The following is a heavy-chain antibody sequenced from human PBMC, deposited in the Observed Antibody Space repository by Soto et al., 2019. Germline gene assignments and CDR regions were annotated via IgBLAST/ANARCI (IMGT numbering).Heavy chain of an antibody. J-gene: IGHJ6*02. D-gene: IGHD4-17*01. CDR3: ATQTYGDSYVRASYYYYGMDV. V-gene: IGHV5-10-1*01. CDR1: GYSFTSYW. Sequence: GESLKISCKGSGYSFTSYWISWVRQMPGKGLEWMGRIDPSDSYTNYSPSFQGHVTISADKSISTAYLQWSSLKASDTAMYYCATQTYGDSYVRASYYYYGMDVWGQGTTVTVSS. CDR2: IDPSDSYT.